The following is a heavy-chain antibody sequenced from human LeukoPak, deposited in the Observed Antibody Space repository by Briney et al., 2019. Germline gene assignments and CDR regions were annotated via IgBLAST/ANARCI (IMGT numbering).Heavy chain of an antibody. Sequence: PSETLSPTCTVSGGSISSGSYYWSWIRQPAGKGLEWIGRIYTSGITNYNPSLKSRVTISVDTSKNQFSLKLSSVTAADTAVYYCARGVYVLDAFDIWGQGTMVTVSS. V-gene: IGHV4-61*02. CDR1: GGSISSGSYY. CDR2: IYTSGIT. CDR3: ARGVYVLDAFDI. J-gene: IGHJ3*02. D-gene: IGHD3-16*01.